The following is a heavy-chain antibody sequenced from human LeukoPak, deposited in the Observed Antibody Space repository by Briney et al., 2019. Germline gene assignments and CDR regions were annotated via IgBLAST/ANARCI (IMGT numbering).Heavy chain of an antibody. CDR3: TREVSTSRVVPPYYYYYYMDV. CDR1: GGSISSDNYY. Sequence: PSQTLSLTCSVSGGSISSDNYYWRWIRQPAGKGLEWIGRVYTSGSTIYNPSLKSRVSISVDTSKNQFSLKLSSVTAADTAVYYCTREVSTSRVVPPYYYYYYMDVWGKGTTVTVSS. J-gene: IGHJ6*03. D-gene: IGHD2-2*01. CDR2: VYTSGST. V-gene: IGHV4-61*02.